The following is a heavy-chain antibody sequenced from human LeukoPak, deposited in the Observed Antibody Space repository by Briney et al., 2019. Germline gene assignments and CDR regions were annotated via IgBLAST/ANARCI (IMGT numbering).Heavy chain of an antibody. D-gene: IGHD2-15*01. CDR2: IYYSGST. Sequence: SETLSLTCTVSGGSISSYYWSWIRQPPGKGLEWIGYIYYSGSTNYNPSLKSRVTISVDTSKNQSSLKLSSVTAADTAVYYCARDGISYCSGGSCYHSGSGMDVWGQGTTVTVSS. J-gene: IGHJ6*02. CDR1: GGSISSYY. CDR3: ARDGISYCSGGSCYHSGSGMDV. V-gene: IGHV4-59*01.